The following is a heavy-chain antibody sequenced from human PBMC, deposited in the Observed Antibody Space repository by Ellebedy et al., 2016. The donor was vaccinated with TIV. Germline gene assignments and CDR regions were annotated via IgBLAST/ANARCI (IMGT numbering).Heavy chain of an antibody. CDR3: ARIKQRLYDNWFDP. CDR1: GGSISSYF. CDR2: IYYSGHT. V-gene: IGHV4-59*01. Sequence: MPSETLSLTCTVSGGSISSYFWSWIRQPPGKGLEWIGYIYYSGHTYYSPSLKSRVTISVDTSKTQFSLKLSSVTAADTAVYYCARIKQRLYDNWFDPWGQGTLVTVSS. J-gene: IGHJ5*02. D-gene: IGHD6-25*01.